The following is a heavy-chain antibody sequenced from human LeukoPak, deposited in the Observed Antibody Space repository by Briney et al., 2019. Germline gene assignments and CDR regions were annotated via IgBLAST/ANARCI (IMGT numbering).Heavy chain of an antibody. J-gene: IGHJ3*02. V-gene: IGHV3-43D*04. D-gene: IGHD3-22*01. Sequence: GGSLRLSCAASGFTFDDYAMHWVRQAPGKGLEWVSLISWDGGSTYYADSVKGRFTISRDNSKNSLYLQMNSLRAEDTALYYCAKEGYYYDSSGYGAFDIWGQGTMVTVSS. CDR2: ISWDGGST. CDR3: AKEGYYYDSSGYGAFDI. CDR1: GFTFDDYA.